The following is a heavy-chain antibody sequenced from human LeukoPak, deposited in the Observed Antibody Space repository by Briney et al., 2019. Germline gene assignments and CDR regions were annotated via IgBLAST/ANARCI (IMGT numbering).Heavy chain of an antibody. CDR3: ARDLSSRSVDAFDI. CDR1: GFTFSTYW. D-gene: IGHD6-13*01. V-gene: IGHV3-7*01. CDR2: IKQDESEK. J-gene: IGHJ3*02. Sequence: GGSLRLSCAASGFTFSTYWMSWVRQTPEKGLEWVANIKQDESEKYYVDSVKGRFTISRDNARNSLYLQMNSLRAEDTAVYYCARDLSSRSVDAFDIWGQGTMVTVSS.